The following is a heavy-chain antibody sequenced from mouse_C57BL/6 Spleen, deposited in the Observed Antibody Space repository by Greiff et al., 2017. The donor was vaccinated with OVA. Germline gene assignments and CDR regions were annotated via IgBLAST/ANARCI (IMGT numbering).Heavy chain of an antibody. D-gene: IGHD2-3*01. J-gene: IGHJ2*01. CDR2: IDPSDSYT. CDR3: ARGDGYYYFDY. CDR1: GYTFTSYW. Sequence: QVQLQQPGAELVKPGASVKLSCKASGYTFTSYWMQWVKQRPGQGLEWIGEIDPSDSYTNYNQKFKGKATLTVDTSSSTAYMQLSSLTSEDSAVYYCARGDGYYYFDYWGKGTTLTVSS. V-gene: IGHV1-50*01.